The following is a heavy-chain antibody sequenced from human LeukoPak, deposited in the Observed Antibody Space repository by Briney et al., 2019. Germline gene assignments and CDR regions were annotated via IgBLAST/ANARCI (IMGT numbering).Heavy chain of an antibody. Sequence: GGSLRLFCAASGFTFSSFSMIWVRQAPAKGLEWVSVISGSGITTHYADSVKDRFTVSRDNSNSTLYLQTLSLRAEDMAVYYCAIHMTPRPYYFGMYGWGQGTTVTVSS. CDR1: GFTFSSFS. CDR2: ISGSGITT. V-gene: IGHV3-23*01. D-gene: IGHD2-21*01. J-gene: IGHJ6*01. CDR3: AIHMTPRPYYFGMYG.